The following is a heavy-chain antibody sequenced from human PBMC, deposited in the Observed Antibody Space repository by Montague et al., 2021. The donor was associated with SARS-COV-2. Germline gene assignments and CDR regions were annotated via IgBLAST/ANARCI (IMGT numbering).Heavy chain of an antibody. Sequence: SETLSLTCTVSGGAISSSSYYWGWIRQPPGKGLEWIGSIYYSGSTYYNPSLKSRVTISVDTSKNQFSLKLSSVTAADTAVYYCARDTRLTMLVVVNRYGMDVWGQGTTVTVSS. CDR3: ARDTRLTMLVVVNRYGMDV. V-gene: IGHV4-39*07. J-gene: IGHJ6*02. CDR2: IYYSGST. D-gene: IGHD3-22*01. CDR1: GGAISSSSYY.